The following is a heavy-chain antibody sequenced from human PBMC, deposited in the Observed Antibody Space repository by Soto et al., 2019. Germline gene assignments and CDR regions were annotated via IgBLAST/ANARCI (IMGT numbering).Heavy chain of an antibody. CDR3: GRLEGLATISYYFDY. D-gene: IGHD3-9*01. Sequence: SETQSLTSPVSGGSVSSSSYYWGWVRKPPGKGLEWIGSVYYSGSTYYNPSLESRVTISVDKSKDQFSLKLMSLSAADTAVYYCGRLEGLATISYYFDYWGQGALVTVSS. J-gene: IGHJ4*02. V-gene: IGHV4-39*01. CDR1: GGSVSSSSYY. CDR2: VYYSGST.